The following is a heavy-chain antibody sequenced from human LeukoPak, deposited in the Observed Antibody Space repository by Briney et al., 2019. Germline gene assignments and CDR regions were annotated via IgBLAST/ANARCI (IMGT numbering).Heavy chain of an antibody. CDR3: SRLYYGDP. CDR2: ISCSAGTI. Sequence: GGSLRLFCVASGFFFNSYEMNWVRQTPGKGLERVSYISCSAGTILYADSVKGRFTISRDNAKNSLYLQMDSLRVEDTGVYYCSRLYYGDPWGQGALVTVSS. J-gene: IGHJ5*02. V-gene: IGHV3-48*03. D-gene: IGHD3-16*01. CDR1: GFFFNSYE.